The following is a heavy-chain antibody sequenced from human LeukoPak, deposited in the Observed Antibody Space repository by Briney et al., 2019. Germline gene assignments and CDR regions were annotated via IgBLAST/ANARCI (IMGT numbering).Heavy chain of an antibody. Sequence: TGGSLRLSCAASGFTFSSYSMNWVRQAPGKGLEWASSISSSSSYIYYADSVKGRFTISRDNAKNSLYLQMNSLRAEDTAVYYCARDCSSTSCPAFTLYYYYGMDVWGQGTTVTVSS. V-gene: IGHV3-21*01. D-gene: IGHD2-2*01. CDR3: ARDCSSTSCPAFTLYYYYGMDV. CDR2: ISSSSSYI. J-gene: IGHJ6*02. CDR1: GFTFSSYS.